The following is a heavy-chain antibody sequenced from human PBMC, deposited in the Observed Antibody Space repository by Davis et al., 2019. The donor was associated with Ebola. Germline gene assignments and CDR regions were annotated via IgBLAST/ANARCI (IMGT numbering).Heavy chain of an antibody. V-gene: IGHV1-46*01. J-gene: IGHJ6*04. CDR1: GYTFTNYF. CDR2: INPSGGST. CDR3: ARDQQLGDYYYGMDV. Sequence: ASVKVSCKASGYTFTNYFMHWVRQAPGQGLEWMGIINPSGGSTSYAQKFQGRVTMTRDTSTSTVYMELSSLRSEDTAVYYCARDQQLGDYYYGMDVWGKGTTVTVSS. D-gene: IGHD6-6*01.